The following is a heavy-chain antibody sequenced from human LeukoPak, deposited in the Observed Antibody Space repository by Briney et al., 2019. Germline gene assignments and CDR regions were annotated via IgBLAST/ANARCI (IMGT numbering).Heavy chain of an antibody. J-gene: IGHJ4*02. CDR1: GFTFSSYE. CDR3: AKGGNGQWLLDY. D-gene: IGHD5-12*01. V-gene: IGHV3-48*03. Sequence: GGSLRLSCAASGFTFSSYEMNWVRQAPGKGLEWVSYISSSGSTIYYADSVKGRFTISRDNSKNTLYLQMNSLRAEDTAVYYCAKGGNGQWLLDYWGQGTLVTVSS. CDR2: ISSSGSTI.